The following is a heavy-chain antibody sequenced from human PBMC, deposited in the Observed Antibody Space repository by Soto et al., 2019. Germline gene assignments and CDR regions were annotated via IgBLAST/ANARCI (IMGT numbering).Heavy chain of an antibody. CDR2: IFSDNER. V-gene: IGHV2-26*01. D-gene: IGHD4-17*01. Sequence: PPKTLPLTCTVSGFSLTTGKMGVSWIRQPPGKALEWLAHIFSDNERSYSTSLQGRLTISKDTSGSQVVLSMTNVDPGYTATYYGARMNVDSDQFYYAMDVWGQGTTVTVSS. CDR1: GFSLTTGKMG. J-gene: IGHJ6*02. CDR3: ARMNVDSDQFYYAMDV.